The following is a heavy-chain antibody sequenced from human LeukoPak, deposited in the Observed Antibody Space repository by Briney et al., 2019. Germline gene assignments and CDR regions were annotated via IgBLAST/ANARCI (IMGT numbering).Heavy chain of an antibody. Sequence: SETLSLTCTVSGGSISSSSYYWGWIRQPPGKGLEWIGSIYYSGSTYYSPSLKSRVTISVDTSKNQFSLKLSSVTAADTAVYYCAGDSSGYYYFDQWGQGTLVTVSS. J-gene: IGHJ4*02. V-gene: IGHV4-39*02. CDR3: AGDSSGYYYFDQ. CDR2: IYYSGST. D-gene: IGHD3-22*01. CDR1: GGSISSSSYY.